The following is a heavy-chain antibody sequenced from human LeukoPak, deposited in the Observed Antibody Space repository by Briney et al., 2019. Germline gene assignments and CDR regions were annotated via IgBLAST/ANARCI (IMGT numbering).Heavy chain of an antibody. CDR1: GFPFSNHW. V-gene: IGHV3-74*01. CDR2: IKTDGSST. Sequence: GGSLRLSCAASGFPFSNHWMHWVRHAPGKGLVWVSRIKTDGSSTDYADSERGRFTISRDNAKHTLYLQMSSLRVEDTAVYYCGRGPGGYFGLDVCGKGTTVTVSS. CDR3: GRGPGGYFGLDV. J-gene: IGHJ6*04. D-gene: IGHD3-10*01.